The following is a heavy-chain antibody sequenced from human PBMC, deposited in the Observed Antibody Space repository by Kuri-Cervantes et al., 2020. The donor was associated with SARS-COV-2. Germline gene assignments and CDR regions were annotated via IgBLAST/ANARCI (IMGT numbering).Heavy chain of an antibody. CDR2: IYYSGST. CDR3: ARVTGSSSWYDSRPNHNWFDP. D-gene: IGHD6-13*01. J-gene: IGHJ5*02. CDR1: GGSISSSSYY. Sequence: SETLSLTCTVSGGSISSSSYYWGWIRQPPGKGLEWIGSIYYSGSTYYNPSLKSRVTISVDTSKSQFSLKLSSVTAADTAVYYCARVTGSSSWYDSRPNHNWFDPWGQGTLVTVSS. V-gene: IGHV4-39*07.